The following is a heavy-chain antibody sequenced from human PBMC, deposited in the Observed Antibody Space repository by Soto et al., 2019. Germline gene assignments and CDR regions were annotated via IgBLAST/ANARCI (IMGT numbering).Heavy chain of an antibody. V-gene: IGHV1-18*01. Sequence: ASVKVSCKASGYTFTSYGISWVRQAPGQGLEWMGWISAYNGNTNYAQKLQGRVTMTTDTSTSTAYMELRSLRSDDTAVYYCARDGRSYGSGSDFDYWGQGTLVTVSS. J-gene: IGHJ4*02. D-gene: IGHD3-10*01. CDR3: ARDGRSYGSGSDFDY. CDR2: ISAYNGNT. CDR1: GYTFTSYG.